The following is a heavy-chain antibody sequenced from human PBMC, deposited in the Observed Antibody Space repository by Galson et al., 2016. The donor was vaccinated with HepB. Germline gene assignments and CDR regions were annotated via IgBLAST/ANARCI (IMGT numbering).Heavy chain of an antibody. V-gene: IGHV3-48*01. CDR3: ACNRRGVFLLDC. CDR2: LPSENNIK. Sequence: SGVTFSSLSMNWVRQAPGKGLEWVSYLPSENNIKHYADSVRGRFTISRDNAKNSLYLQMNSLRVEDTAVYYCACNRRGVFLLDCWGQGTLVTVSS. CDR1: GVTFSSLS. D-gene: IGHD3-10*01. J-gene: IGHJ4*02.